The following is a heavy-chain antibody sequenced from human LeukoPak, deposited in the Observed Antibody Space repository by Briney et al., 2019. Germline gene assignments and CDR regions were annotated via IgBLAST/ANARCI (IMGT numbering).Heavy chain of an antibody. J-gene: IGHJ4*02. CDR3: VRGGRISRWYGEEFDY. CDR1: GYSISSAYY. V-gene: IGHV4-38-2*02. D-gene: IGHD6-19*01. Sequence: PSETLSLTCTVSGYSISSAYYWGWIRQPPGKGLEWIGNIYHNGSTYYNPSLKSRVSISLDTSKSPFSLKLSSVTAAGTAVYYCVRGGRISRWYGEEFDYWGQGTMVTVSS. CDR2: IYHNGST.